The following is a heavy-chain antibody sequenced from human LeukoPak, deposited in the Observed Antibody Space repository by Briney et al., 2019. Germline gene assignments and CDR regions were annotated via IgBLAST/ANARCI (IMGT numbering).Heavy chain of an antibody. J-gene: IGHJ4*02. V-gene: IGHV4-59*01. D-gene: IGHD5-18*01. Sequence: SETLSLTCTVSGGSISSYYWSWIRQPPGKGLEWIGHIYYSGSTHYNPSLKSRVTISVDTSKNQISLKLNSVTAADTAVYYCASGYNYPSDCWGQGTLVTVSS. CDR2: IYYSGST. CDR3: ASGYNYPSDC. CDR1: GGSISSYY.